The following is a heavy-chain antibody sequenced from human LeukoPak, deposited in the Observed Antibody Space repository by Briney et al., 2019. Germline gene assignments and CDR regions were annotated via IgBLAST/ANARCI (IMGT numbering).Heavy chain of an antibody. D-gene: IGHD6-19*01. CDR1: GGSISSSSYY. CDR3: ARLSSGWYTPFDY. V-gene: IGHV4-39*01. Sequence: SETLSLTCTVSGGSISSSSYYWGWTRQPPGKGLEWIGSIYYSGSTYYNPSLKSRVTISVDTSKNQFSLKLSSVTAADTAVYYCARLSSGWYTPFDYWGQGTLVTVSS. J-gene: IGHJ4*02. CDR2: IYYSGST.